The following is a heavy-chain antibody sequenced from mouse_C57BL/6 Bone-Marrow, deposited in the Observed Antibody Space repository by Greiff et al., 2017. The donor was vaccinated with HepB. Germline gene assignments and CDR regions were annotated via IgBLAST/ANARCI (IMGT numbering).Heavy chain of an antibody. CDR3: VRTHYGSRGGVYYAMDY. V-gene: IGHV10-3*01. CDR2: IRSKSSNYAT. J-gene: IGHJ4*01. CDR1: GFTFNTYA. Sequence: VQLKESGGGLVQPKGSLKLSCAASGFTFNTYAMHWVRQAPGKGLEWVARIRSKSSNYATYYAESVKDRFTISRDDSQSMLYLQMNNLKTEDTAMYYCVRTHYGSRGGVYYAMDYWGQGTSVTVSS. D-gene: IGHD1-1*01.